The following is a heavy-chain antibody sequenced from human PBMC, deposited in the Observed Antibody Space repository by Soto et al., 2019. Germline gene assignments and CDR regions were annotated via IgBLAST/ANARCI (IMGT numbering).Heavy chain of an antibody. D-gene: IGHD3-3*01. V-gene: IGHV4-39*01. CDR2: IYYSGST. J-gene: IGHJ6*02. CDR3: ARMAIFGVVILSYYYGMDV. CDR1: GGSISSSSYY. Sequence: SETLSLTCTVSGGSISSSSYYWGWIRQPPGKGLEWIGSIYYSGSTYYNPSLKSRVTISVETSKNQFSLKLSSVTAADTAVYYCARMAIFGVVILSYYYGMDVWGQGTTVTVSS.